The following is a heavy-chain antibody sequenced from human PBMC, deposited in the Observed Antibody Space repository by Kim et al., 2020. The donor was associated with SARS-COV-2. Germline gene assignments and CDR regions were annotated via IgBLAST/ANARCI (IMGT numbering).Heavy chain of an antibody. Sequence: YYNPSRKSRVSISEDTSKTQFSPNLSSVTGADTAVYYCARTLGNYYFYMDVWGKGTTVTVS. CDR3: ARTLGNYYFYMDV. J-gene: IGHJ6*03. V-gene: IGHV4-31*02. D-gene: IGHD1-26*01.